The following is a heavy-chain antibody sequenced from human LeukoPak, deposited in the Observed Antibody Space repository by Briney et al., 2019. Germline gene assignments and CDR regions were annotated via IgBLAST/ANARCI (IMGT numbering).Heavy chain of an antibody. CDR2: INYSGST. V-gene: IGHV4-39*07. CDR3: ARDIVVVDNNWFDP. D-gene: IGHD2-15*01. CDR1: GGSISSSSYY. Sequence: SETLSLTCTVSGGSISSSSYYWGWIRQPPGKGLEWMGSINYSGSTYHNPSLKSRVTISEDTSKNQFSLKLSSVTAADTAVYYCARDIVVVDNNWFDPWGQGILVTVSS. J-gene: IGHJ5*02.